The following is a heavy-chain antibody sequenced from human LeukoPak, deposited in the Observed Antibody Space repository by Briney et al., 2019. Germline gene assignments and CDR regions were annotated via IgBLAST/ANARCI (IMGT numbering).Heavy chain of an antibody. CDR2: ISGSGGST. V-gene: IGHV3-23*01. CDR1: GFTFSSYA. Sequence: GGSLRLSCAASGFTFSSYAMSWVRQAPGKGLEWVSAISGSGGSTYYADSVKGRFTISRDNSKNTLYPQMNSLRAEDTAVYYCAKDLLIVAPAAIRPWYFDYWGQGTLVTVSS. J-gene: IGHJ4*02. D-gene: IGHD2-2*02. CDR3: AKDLLIVAPAAIRPWYFDY.